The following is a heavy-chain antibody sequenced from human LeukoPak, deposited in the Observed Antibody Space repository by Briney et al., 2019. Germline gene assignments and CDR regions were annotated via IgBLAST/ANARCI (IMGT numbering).Heavy chain of an antibody. CDR2: ISYDGTDT. CDR3: ARIRGGPIDY. J-gene: IGHJ4*02. CDR1: GFTLSTYA. Sequence: PGRSLRLSCAASGFTLSTYAMHWVRQAPGKGLEWVAVISYDGTDTYYADSVKGRFTISRDTSKNSLYLQMNSLRTEDTAVFYCARIRGGPIDYCGQGTLVTVSS. V-gene: IGHV3-30-3*01. D-gene: IGHD3-16*01.